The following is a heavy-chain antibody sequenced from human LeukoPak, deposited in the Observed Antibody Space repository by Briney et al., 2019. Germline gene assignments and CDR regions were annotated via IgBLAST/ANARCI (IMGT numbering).Heavy chain of an antibody. J-gene: IGHJ1*01. CDR1: GFTFSSYS. D-gene: IGHD6-13*01. V-gene: IGHV3-21*01. Sequence: PGGSLRLSCAASGFTFSSYSMNWVRQAPGKGLEWVSSIDFTSRYIYNADSVKGRFTTSRDSAKNSLDLQMNSLKVEDTAVYYCATPAAGPGAEYSLYWGQGTLVIVSS. CDR2: IDFTSRYI. CDR3: ATPAAGPGAEYSLY.